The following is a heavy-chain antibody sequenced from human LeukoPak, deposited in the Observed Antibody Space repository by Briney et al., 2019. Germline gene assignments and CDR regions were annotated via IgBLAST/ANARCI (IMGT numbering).Heavy chain of an antibody. D-gene: IGHD6-25*01. CDR2: IWYDGSNK. CDR3: AKDPIAAANDAFDI. CDR1: GFTFSSYG. J-gene: IGHJ3*02. Sequence: GGSLRLSFAASGFTFSSYGMHWVRQAPGKGLEWVAVIWYDGSNKYYADSVKGRFTISRDNSKNTLYLQMNSLRAEDTAVYYCAKDPIAAANDAFDIWGQGTMVTVSS. V-gene: IGHV3-33*06.